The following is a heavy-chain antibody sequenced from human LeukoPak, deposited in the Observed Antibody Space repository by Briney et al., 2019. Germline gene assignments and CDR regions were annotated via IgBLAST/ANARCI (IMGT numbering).Heavy chain of an antibody. CDR2: IYYSGST. V-gene: IGHV4-59*01. J-gene: IGHJ4*02. Sequence: SETLSLTCTVSGGSISSYYWSWLRQPPGKGLEWIGYIYYSGSTNYNPSLKSRVTISVDTSKNQFSLKLSSVTAADTAVYYCAGGNYGDYYFWGQGTLVTVSS. CDR1: GGSISSYY. D-gene: IGHD4-17*01. CDR3: AGGNYGDYYF.